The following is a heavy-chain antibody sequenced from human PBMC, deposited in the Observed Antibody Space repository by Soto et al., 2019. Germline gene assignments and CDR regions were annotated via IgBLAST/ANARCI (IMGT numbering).Heavy chain of an antibody. D-gene: IGHD3-9*01. CDR2: ISSSGATI. V-gene: IGHV3-11*01. Sequence: QVQLVESGGGLVKPGGSLRLSCAASGFTFSDYYMGWIRQAPGKGLEWISYISSSGATIYYGGSVKGRFTVSRDNAQNSLYLQMNSLTAEDTAMYYCEKLPYPWGWYDPWGQGTPVTVSS. CDR1: GFTFSDYY. CDR3: EKLPYPWGWYDP. J-gene: IGHJ5*02.